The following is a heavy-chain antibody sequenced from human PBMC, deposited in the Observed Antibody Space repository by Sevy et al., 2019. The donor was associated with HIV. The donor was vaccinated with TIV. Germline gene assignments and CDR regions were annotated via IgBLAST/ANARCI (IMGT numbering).Heavy chain of an antibody. CDR1: GFSLGDYC. V-gene: IGHV3-49*03. D-gene: IGHD3-10*01. CDR2: VRDRGYGGTT. J-gene: IGHJ4*03. Sequence: GGSLRLSCTASGFSLGDYCVSWFRQAPGKGLEWVGAVRDRGYGGTTEYAASVKGRFTISRDDSINIAYLQMDSLNTEDTAGYYCTREAVTMARGIYRGFDLWGQGTLVTVSS. CDR3: TREAVTMARGIYRGFDL.